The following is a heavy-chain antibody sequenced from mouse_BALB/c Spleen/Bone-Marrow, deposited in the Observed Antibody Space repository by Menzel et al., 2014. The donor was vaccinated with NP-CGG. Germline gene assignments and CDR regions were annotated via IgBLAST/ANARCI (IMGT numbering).Heavy chain of an antibody. CDR2: IDPANGNT. V-gene: IGHV14-3*02. CDR3: ASLDDYIY. J-gene: IGHJ3*01. D-gene: IGHD2-4*01. CDR1: GFNIKDTF. Sequence: VQLQQPGAELVKPGASVKLSCTASGFNIKDTFMHWVKQRPEQGLEWIGRIDPANGNTKYDPKFQGKATTTADTSSNTAYLQLSSLTSEDTAVYYRASLDDYIYWGQGTLVTVSA.